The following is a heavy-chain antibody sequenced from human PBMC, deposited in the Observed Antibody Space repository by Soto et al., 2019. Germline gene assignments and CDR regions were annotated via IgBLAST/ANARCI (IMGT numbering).Heavy chain of an antibody. Sequence: GGSLRLSCTASGFSFTTYGMHWVRQAPGKGLEWVAVISYDGSSKYYADSVKGRFTISRDSSKNTLYLQMNSLRAEDTAVYYCSNALPRYYYYGMAVWGQGTPVTVSS. J-gene: IGHJ6*02. CDR2: ISYDGSSK. CDR1: GFSFTTYG. CDR3: SNALPRYYYYGMAV. V-gene: IGHV3-30*18.